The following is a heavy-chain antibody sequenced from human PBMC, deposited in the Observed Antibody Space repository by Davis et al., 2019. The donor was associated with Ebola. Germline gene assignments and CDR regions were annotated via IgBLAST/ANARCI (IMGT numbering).Heavy chain of an antibody. V-gene: IGHV3-21*01. CDR1: GFTFSSYS. D-gene: IGHD3-10*01. CDR2: ISSSSSYI. Sequence: GESLKISCAASGFTFSSYSMNWVRQAPGKGLEWVSSISSSSSYIYYADSVEGRFTISRDNTKNTLYLQMNSLRAEDTAVYYCARDESYRIDFWGQGTLVTVSS. J-gene: IGHJ4*02. CDR3: ARDESYRIDF.